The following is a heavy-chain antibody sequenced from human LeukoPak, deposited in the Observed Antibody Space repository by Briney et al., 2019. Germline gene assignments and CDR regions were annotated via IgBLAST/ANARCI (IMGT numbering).Heavy chain of an antibody. CDR3: AKLPTAGCSSTSCRRFDY. J-gene: IGHJ4*02. CDR2: IRYDGSNK. CDR1: RFTFTNYW. D-gene: IGHD2-2*01. Sequence: GGSLRLSCAASRFTFTNYWMSWVRQAPGKGLEWVAFIRYDGSNKYYADSVKGRFTISRDNSKNTLYLQMNSLRAEDTAVYYCAKLPTAGCSSTSCRRFDYWGQGTLVTVSS. V-gene: IGHV3-30*02.